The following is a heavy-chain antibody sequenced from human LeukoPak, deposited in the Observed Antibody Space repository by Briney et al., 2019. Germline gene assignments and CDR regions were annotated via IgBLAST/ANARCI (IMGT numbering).Heavy chain of an antibody. CDR3: ATSFDSSGNN. D-gene: IGHD3-22*01. V-gene: IGHV3-7*01. CDR2: INHDASQK. J-gene: IGHJ4*02. CDR1: GFAFNNFW. Sequence: GGSLRLSCAASGFAFNNFWMAWVRQAPGKGLEWLANINHDASQKYYVDSVKGRVTISRDNAKNSLYLQMNSLTAEDTAVYYCATSFDSSGNNWGQGTLVTASS.